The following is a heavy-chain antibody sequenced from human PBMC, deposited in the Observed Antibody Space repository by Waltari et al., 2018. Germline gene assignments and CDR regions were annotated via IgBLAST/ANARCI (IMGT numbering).Heavy chain of an antibody. V-gene: IGHV3-49*04. Sequence: EVQLVESGGGLVQPGRSLRLSCTASGFTFGDYAMSWVRQAPGKGLEWVGVIRSKAYGGTTEYAASVKGRFTISRDDSKSIAYLQMNSLKTEDTAVYYCTRVTPFGEGYFDLWGRGTLVTVSS. D-gene: IGHD3-10*01. J-gene: IGHJ2*01. CDR2: IRSKAYGGTT. CDR3: TRVTPFGEGYFDL. CDR1: GFTFGDYA.